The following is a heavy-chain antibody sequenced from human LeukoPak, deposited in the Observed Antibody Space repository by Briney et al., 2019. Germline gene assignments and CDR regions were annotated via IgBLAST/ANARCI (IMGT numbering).Heavy chain of an antibody. CDR1: GGSISSGSYY. D-gene: IGHD1-26*01. J-gene: IGHJ3*02. V-gene: IGHV4-61*02. Sequence: SETLSLTCTVSGGSISSGSYYWSWIRQPAGRGLEWIGRIYTSGSTNYNPSLKSRVTISLNTSKNQFSLKLSSGTAADTAMYSCARRATTGLRTFDIWGQGPMVTVSS. CDR3: ARRATTGLRTFDI. CDR2: IYTSGST.